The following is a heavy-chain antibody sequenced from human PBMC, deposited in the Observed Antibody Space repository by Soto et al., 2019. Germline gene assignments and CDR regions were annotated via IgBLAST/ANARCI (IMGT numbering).Heavy chain of an antibody. CDR1: GFTFRSYA. J-gene: IGHJ3*02. Sequence: LRLSCAASGFTFRSYAMSWVRQAPGKGLEWFSSISSSSSYIYYADSVKGRFTISRDNAKNSLYLQMNSLRAEDTAVYYCARVRCSGGSCLIDAFDIWGQGTMVTVSS. V-gene: IGHV3-21*06. CDR2: ISSSSSYI. CDR3: ARVRCSGGSCLIDAFDI. D-gene: IGHD2-15*01.